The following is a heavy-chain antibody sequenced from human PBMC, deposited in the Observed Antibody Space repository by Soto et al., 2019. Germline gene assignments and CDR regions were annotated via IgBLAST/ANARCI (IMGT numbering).Heavy chain of an antibody. J-gene: IGHJ6*02. CDR1: GYSFTSYW. CDR3: AREWVVPAAQYPHYYYGMDV. D-gene: IGHD2-2*01. CDR2: IYPGDSDT. Sequence: GESLKISCKGSGYSFTSYWIGWVRQMPGKGLEWMGIIYPGDSDTRYSPSFEGQVTTSADKSISTAYLRWSSLKASDTAMYYCAREWVVPAAQYPHYYYGMDVWGQGTTVTVSS. V-gene: IGHV5-51*01.